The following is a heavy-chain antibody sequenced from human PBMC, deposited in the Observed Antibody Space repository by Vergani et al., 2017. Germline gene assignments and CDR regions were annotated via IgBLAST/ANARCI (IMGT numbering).Heavy chain of an antibody. CDR3: AREGRLGYYDSSGYSDY. V-gene: IGHV1-2*02. CDR1: GYTFTGYY. J-gene: IGHJ4*02. Sequence: QVQLVQSGAEVKKPGASVKVSCKASGYTFTGYYMHWVRQAPGQGLEWMGWINPNSGGTNYAQKFQGRVTMTRDTSSSTAYMELSRLRSDDTAVYYCAREGRLGYYDSSGYSDYWGQGTLVTVSS. D-gene: IGHD3-22*01. CDR2: INPNSGGT.